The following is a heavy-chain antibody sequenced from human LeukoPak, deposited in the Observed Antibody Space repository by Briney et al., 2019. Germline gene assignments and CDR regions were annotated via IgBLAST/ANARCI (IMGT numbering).Heavy chain of an antibody. CDR1: GYTFTGYY. CDR3: ARPVLLWFGESMGSLDYFDY. V-gene: IGHV1-2*02. Sequence: GASVKVSCKASGYTFTGYYMHWVRQAPGQGLEWMGWINPNSGGTNYAQKFQGRVTMTRDTSISTAYMELSRLRSDDTAVYYCARPVLLWFGESMGSLDYFDYWGQGTLVTVSS. J-gene: IGHJ4*02. CDR2: INPNSGGT. D-gene: IGHD3-10*01.